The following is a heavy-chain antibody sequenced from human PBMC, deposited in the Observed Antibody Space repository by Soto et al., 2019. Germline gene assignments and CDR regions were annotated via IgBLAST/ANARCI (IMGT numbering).Heavy chain of an antibody. CDR3: ARDRGYGTPFDY. CDR2: INNDGSSA. V-gene: IGHV3-74*03. J-gene: IGHJ4*02. Sequence: GGSLRLSCAASGFTFSTYWIHWVRQAPGKGPVWVSRINNDGSSAEYADSVKGRFTISRDNAKNTLYLQMNSLRAEDTAVYYCARDRGYGTPFDYWGQGTLVTVSS. D-gene: IGHD5-12*01. CDR1: GFTFSTYW.